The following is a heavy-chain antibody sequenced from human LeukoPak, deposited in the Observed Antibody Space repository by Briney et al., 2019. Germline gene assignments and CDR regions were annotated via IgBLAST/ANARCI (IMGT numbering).Heavy chain of an antibody. V-gene: IGHV3-23*01. J-gene: IGHJ3*02. CDR1: GFTFNTYA. CDR2: NSGSGGST. D-gene: IGHD2-21*02. CDR3: AKRGLGDREAFDI. Sequence: GGSLRLSCAASGFTFNTYAMSWVRQAPGKGLEWVSSNSGSGGSTYYADSVEGRFTISRDNSKNTLYLQMNSLRAEDTAVYYCAKRGLGDREAFDIWGQGTVVTVSS.